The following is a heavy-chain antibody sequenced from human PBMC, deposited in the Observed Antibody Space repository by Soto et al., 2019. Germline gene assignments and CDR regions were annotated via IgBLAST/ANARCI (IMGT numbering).Heavy chain of an antibody. CDR2: IYYSGST. CDR3: ARDRLYYHGSGSYPTPDAFDI. CDR1: GGSISSGGYY. Sequence: SETLSLTCTVSGGSISSGGYYWSWIRQHPGKGLEWIGYIYYSGSTYYNPSLKSRVTISVDTSKNQFSLKLSSVTAADTAVYYCARDRLYYHGSGSYPTPDAFDIWGQGTMVTVSS. J-gene: IGHJ3*02. D-gene: IGHD3-10*01. V-gene: IGHV4-31*03.